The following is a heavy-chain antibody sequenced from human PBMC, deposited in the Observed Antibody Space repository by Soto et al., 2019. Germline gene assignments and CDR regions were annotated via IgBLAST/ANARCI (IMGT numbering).Heavy chain of an antibody. CDR2: ISDSGVNT. J-gene: IGHJ4*02. CDR3: ARAIGADFFDY. Sequence: GGSLRLSCTASGFTFSNYAMSWVRQAPGMGLEWVSTISDSGVNTFFGDCMKDRFTISRDNSKSTVYLQLNTVRAEDTAIYYCARAIGADFFDYWGQGTLVTVSS. CDR1: GFTFSNYA. D-gene: IGHD6-25*01. V-gene: IGHV3-23*01.